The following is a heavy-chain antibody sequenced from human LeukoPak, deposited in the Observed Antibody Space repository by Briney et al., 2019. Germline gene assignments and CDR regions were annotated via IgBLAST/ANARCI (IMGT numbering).Heavy chain of an antibody. J-gene: IGHJ5*02. CDR3: ARGPLHVVVPAATWFDP. Sequence: GGSLRLSCAASGVTFSSYVMNWVRQAPGKGLEWVSYISSSGSTIYYADSVKGRFTISRDNAKNSLYLQMNSLRAEDTAVYYCARGPLHVVVPAATWFDPWGQGILVTVSS. V-gene: IGHV3-48*03. D-gene: IGHD2-2*01. CDR2: ISSSGSTI. CDR1: GVTFSSYV.